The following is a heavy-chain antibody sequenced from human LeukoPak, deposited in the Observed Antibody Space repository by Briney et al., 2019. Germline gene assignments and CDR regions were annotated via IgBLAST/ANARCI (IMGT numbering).Heavy chain of an antibody. J-gene: IGHJ3*02. D-gene: IGHD3-22*01. CDR2: ISGSGDST. V-gene: IGHV3-23*01. Sequence: QPGGSLRLSCAASGFPFSTYAMSWVRQAPGKGLEWVSFISGSGDSTNYADSVKGRFTISRDSSKNTLYLQMNSLRAEDTAVYYCAKVVKALIVGDAFDIWGQGTPVTVSS. CDR1: GFPFSTYA. CDR3: AKVVKALIVGDAFDI.